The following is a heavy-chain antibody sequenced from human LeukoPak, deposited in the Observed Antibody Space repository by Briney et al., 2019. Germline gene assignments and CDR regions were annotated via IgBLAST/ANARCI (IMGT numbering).Heavy chain of an antibody. CDR1: GGSISPYF. CDR3: ARDDYRGVTNFDP. Sequence: SETLSLTCTVSGGSISPYFWSWIRQPPGKGLEWIGYISYSGSTNYNPSLKSRVTISVDTSKNQFSLQLSSVTAADTAVYYCARDDYRGVTNFDPWGQGTLVTVSS. CDR2: ISYSGST. J-gene: IGHJ5*02. V-gene: IGHV4-59*01. D-gene: IGHD3-10*01.